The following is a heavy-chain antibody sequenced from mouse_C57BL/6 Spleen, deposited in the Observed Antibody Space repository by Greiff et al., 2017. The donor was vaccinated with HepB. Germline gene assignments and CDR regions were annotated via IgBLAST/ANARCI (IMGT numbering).Heavy chain of an antibody. CDR2: IRNKANGYTT. Sequence: KLMESGGGLVQPGGSLSLSCAASGFTFTDYYMSWVRQPPGKALEWLGFIRNKANGYTTEYSASVKGRFTISRDNSQSILYLQMNALRAEDSATYYCARFYGNYGFAYWGQGTLVTVSA. J-gene: IGHJ3*01. V-gene: IGHV7-3*01. CDR1: GFTFTDYY. CDR3: ARFYGNYGFAY. D-gene: IGHD2-1*01.